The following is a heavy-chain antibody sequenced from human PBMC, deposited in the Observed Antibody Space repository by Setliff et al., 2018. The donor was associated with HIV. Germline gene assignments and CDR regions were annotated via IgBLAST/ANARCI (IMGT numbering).Heavy chain of an antibody. CDR1: GLTLSDYW. J-gene: IGHJ4*02. V-gene: IGHV3-74*01. CDR3: ARSSTLPWELPYFDY. D-gene: IGHD1-26*01. Sequence: PGGSLRLSCAASGLTLSDYWMHWVRQAPGKGLEWVSHISKMGTTIKYADSVKGRFTISRDNSKNTLYLQMNSLRAEDTGVYYCARSSTLPWELPYFDYWGQGTLVTV. CDR2: ISKMGTTI.